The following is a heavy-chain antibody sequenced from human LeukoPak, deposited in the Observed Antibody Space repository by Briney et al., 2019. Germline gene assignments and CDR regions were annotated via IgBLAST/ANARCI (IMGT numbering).Heavy chain of an antibody. CDR2: INPSGGST. CDR1: GYTFTSYY. V-gene: IGHV1-46*01. CDR3: ARGESSGWSMRYFQH. J-gene: IGHJ1*01. Sequence: ASVKVSCKASGYTFTSYYMHWVRQAPGQGLEWMGIINPSGGSTSYAQKFQGRVTMTRDMSTSIVYMELSSLTSEDTAVYYCARGESSGWSMRYFQHWGQGTLVTVSS. D-gene: IGHD6-19*01.